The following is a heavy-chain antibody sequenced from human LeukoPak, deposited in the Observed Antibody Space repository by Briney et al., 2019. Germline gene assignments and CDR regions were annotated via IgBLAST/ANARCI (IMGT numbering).Heavy chain of an antibody. CDR3: VRVDSSGYTDY. Sequence: GGSLRLSCAASGFTFSSYSMNWVRQAPGKGLEWVSYISSSSSTIYYADSVKGRFTISRDNAKNSLYLQMNSLRAEDTAVYYCVRVDSSGYTDYWGQGTLVTVSS. CDR1: GFTFSSYS. D-gene: IGHD3-22*01. CDR2: ISSSSSTI. V-gene: IGHV3-48*04. J-gene: IGHJ4*02.